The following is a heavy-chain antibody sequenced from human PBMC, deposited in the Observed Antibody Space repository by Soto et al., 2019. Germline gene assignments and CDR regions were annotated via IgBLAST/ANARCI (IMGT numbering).Heavy chain of an antibody. J-gene: IGHJ4*02. Sequence: GGSLRLSCAASGFTFSSYAMHWVRQAPGKGLEWVAVISCDGSNKYYADSVKGRFTISRDNSKNTLYLQMNSLRAEDTAVYYCARDPAFYGVVVPYYFDYWGQGTLVTVSS. V-gene: IGHV3-30-3*01. D-gene: IGHD2-2*01. CDR2: ISCDGSNK. CDR1: GFTFSSYA. CDR3: ARDPAFYGVVVPYYFDY.